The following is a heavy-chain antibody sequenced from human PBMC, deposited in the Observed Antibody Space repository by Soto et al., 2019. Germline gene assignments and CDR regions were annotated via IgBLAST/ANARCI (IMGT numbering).Heavy chain of an antibody. CDR3: ARGIAARRGGYYYYYYMDV. V-gene: IGHV4-34*01. CDR2: INHSGST. D-gene: IGHD6-6*01. Sequence: TSETLSLTCAVYGGSFSGYYWSWIRQPTGKGLEWIGEINHSGSTNYNPSLKSRVTISVDTSKNQFSLKLSSVTAADTAVYYCARGIAARRGGYYYYYYMDVWGKGTTVTVSS. J-gene: IGHJ6*03. CDR1: GGSFSGYY.